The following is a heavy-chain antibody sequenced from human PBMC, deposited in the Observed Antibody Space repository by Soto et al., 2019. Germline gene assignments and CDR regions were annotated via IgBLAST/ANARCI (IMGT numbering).Heavy chain of an antibody. D-gene: IGHD2-8*01. CDR1: GYTFTSYY. Sequence: QVQLVQSGAEVKKPGASVKVSCKASGYTFTSYYMHWVRQAPGQGLEWMGIINPSGGSTSYAQKFQGRVIMTRETSSSTVYMELSSLRSEDTAVYYCARDYCTNGVCRTYFDYWGQGTLVTVSS. V-gene: IGHV1-46*03. CDR3: ARDYCTNGVCRTYFDY. CDR2: INPSGGST. J-gene: IGHJ4*02.